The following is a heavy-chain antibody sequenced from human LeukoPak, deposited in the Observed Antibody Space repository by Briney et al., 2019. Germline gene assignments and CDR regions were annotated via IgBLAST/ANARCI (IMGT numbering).Heavy chain of an antibody. J-gene: IGHJ5*02. Sequence: PSETLSLTCVVSGYSISNYYYWCSIRQPPGKGLEWIGNIYHSGGSYYNPSLKSRVTILVDTSKNQSSLKLSSVTAADTAVYYCPSAGPTEIYHWFDPWGQGNLVTVSS. CDR2: IYHSGGS. V-gene: IGHV4-38-2*01. D-gene: IGHD1-1*01. CDR3: PSAGPTEIYHWFDP. CDR1: GYSISNYYY.